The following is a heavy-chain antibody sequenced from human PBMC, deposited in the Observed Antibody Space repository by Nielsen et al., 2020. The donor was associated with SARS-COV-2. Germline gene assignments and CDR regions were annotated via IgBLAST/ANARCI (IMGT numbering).Heavy chain of an antibody. CDR2: VSHSGSI. J-gene: IGHJ6*03. CDR1: GGSVSSNDW. D-gene: IGHD2-2*02. V-gene: IGHV4-4*02. Sequence: SETLSLTCAVSGGSVSSNDWWTWVRQSPGKGLEWIGEVSHSGSINYNPSLKSRVTLSMDKSKRQFSLRLRSVTAADTAVYYCARRNIVVVPAPVLGLGPFYSSYYVDVWGKGTTVTVSS. CDR3: ARRNIVVVPAPVLGLGPFYSSYYVDV.